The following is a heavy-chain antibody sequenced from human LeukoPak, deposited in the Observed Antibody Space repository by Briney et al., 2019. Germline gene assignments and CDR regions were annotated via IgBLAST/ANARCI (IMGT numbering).Heavy chain of an antibody. V-gene: IGHV3-23*01. CDR2: ISGSGGAT. CDR1: GFTFSTYG. J-gene: IGHJ4*02. CDR3: AKGGIQLWSDSNYFDY. Sequence: GGSLRLSCAASGFTFSTYGMNWVRQAPGKGLEWVSGISGSGGATYYPDSVKGRFTISRDNSKDTLYLQMNSLRAEDTAIYYCAKGGIQLWSDSNYFDYWGQGTLVTVSS. D-gene: IGHD5-18*01.